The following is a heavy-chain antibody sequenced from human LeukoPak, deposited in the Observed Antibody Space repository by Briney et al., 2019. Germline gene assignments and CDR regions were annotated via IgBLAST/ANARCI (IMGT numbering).Heavy chain of an antibody. V-gene: IGHV3-30*02. CDR1: GFTFSSYG. CDR3: TTARLDYDFGFDY. Sequence: WGSLRLSCAASGFTFSSYGMHWVRQAPGKGLEWVAFIRYAGSNKYYADSVKGRFTISRDNSKNTLYLQMNSLKTEDTAVYYCTTARLDYDFGFDYWGQGTLVTVSS. D-gene: IGHD3-3*01. J-gene: IGHJ4*02. CDR2: IRYAGSNK.